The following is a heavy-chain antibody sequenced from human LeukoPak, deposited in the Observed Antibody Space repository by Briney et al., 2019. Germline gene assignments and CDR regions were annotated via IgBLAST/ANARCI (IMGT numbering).Heavy chain of an antibody. CDR2: IYSGGST. V-gene: IGHV3-53*05. CDR3: AKAPPPVNPNDY. J-gene: IGHJ4*02. Sequence: PGGSLRLSCAASGFTVSSNYMSWVRQAPGKGLEWVSVIYSGGSTYFADSVKGRFTISRDNSKNTLYLQMNSLRAEDTAVYYCAKAPPPVNPNDYLGQGTLVTGSS. CDR1: GFTVSSNY.